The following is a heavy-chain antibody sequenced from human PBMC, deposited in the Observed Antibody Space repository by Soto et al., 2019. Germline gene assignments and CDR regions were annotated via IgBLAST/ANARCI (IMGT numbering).Heavy chain of an antibody. V-gene: IGHV3-33*01. CDR2: IWYDGNNK. Sequence: QVQLVESGGGVVQPGRSLRLSCAASGFTFSSYGMHWVRQAPGKGLEWVSGIWYDGNNKYYADSVKGRFTISRDNSRNTLFLQMNSLRAEDTALYYCVGRGTKNWGDYLGLGTQVTVSS. CDR3: VGRGTKNWGDY. CDR1: GFTFSSYG. D-gene: IGHD7-27*01. J-gene: IGHJ4*02.